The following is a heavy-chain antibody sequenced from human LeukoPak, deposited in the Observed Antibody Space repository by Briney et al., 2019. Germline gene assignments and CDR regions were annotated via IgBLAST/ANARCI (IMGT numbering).Heavy chain of an antibody. J-gene: IGHJ3*02. V-gene: IGHV4-39*01. CDR2: IYYSGST. CDR1: GGSISSYY. Sequence: PSETLSLTCTVSGGSISSYYWGWIRQPPGKGLEWIGSIYYSGSTYYNSSLKSRVTIFVDTSKNQFSLRLSALTAADTAVYYCARRYRGPDIGGFDIWGQGTTVTVSS. D-gene: IGHD3-10*01. CDR3: ARRYRGPDIGGFDI.